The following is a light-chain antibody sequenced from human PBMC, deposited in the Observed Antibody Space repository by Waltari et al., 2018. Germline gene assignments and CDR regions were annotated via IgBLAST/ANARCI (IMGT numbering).Light chain of an antibody. CDR2: GNN. V-gene: IGLV1-40*01. CDR3: QSFDSNVRGGVV. CDR1: STNIGAGHD. Sequence: QSILTQPTSVSGAPGQRVTISCTGSSTNIGAGHDVHWYQALPGTAPKLLIYGNNIRPSGVPDRFSGSKSGSSASLAINGLQAEDEADYYCQSFDSNVRGGVVFGGGTKVTVL. J-gene: IGLJ3*02.